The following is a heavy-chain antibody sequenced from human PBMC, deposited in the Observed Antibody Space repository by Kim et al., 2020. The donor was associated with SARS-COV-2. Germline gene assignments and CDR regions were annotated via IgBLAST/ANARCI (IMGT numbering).Heavy chain of an antibody. CDR3: ARVFFGCSSTSCRPLNWFDP. J-gene: IGHJ5*02. D-gene: IGHD2-2*01. Sequence: SQTLSLTCAISGDSVSSNSAAWNWIRQSPSRGLEWLGRTYYRSKWYNDYAVSVKSRITINPDTSKNQFSLQLNSVTPEDTAVYYCARVFFGCSSTSCRPLNWFDPWGQGTLVTVSS. CDR1: GDSVSSNSAA. V-gene: IGHV6-1*01. CDR2: TYYRSKWYN.